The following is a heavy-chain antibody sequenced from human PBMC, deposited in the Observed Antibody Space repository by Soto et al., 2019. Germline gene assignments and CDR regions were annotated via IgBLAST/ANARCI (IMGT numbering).Heavy chain of an antibody. V-gene: IGHV4-31*03. J-gene: IGHJ5*02. Sequence: SETLSLTCSVSGRSIGSGGYYWGWIRQPPGKGLEWIGHIYYSGSTYYNPSLKSRLAMSVDTSKNQFSLNLTSVTAADTAVYFCERGGGGGCFDPWGRGILVTVSS. D-gene: IGHD3-16*01. CDR2: IYYSGST. CDR1: GRSIGSGGYY. CDR3: ERGGGGGCFDP.